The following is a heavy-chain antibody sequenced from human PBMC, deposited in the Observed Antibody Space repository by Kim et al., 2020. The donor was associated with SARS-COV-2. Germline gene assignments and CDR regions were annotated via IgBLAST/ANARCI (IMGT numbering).Heavy chain of an antibody. CDR1: GFTFSSYW. CDR2: IKQDGSEK. Sequence: GGSLRLSCAASGFTFSSYWMSWVRQAPGKGLEWVANIKQDGSEKYYVDSVKGRFTISRDNAKNSLYLQMNSLRAEDTAVYYCARPRVVVVITTFWFDPWGQGTLVTVSS. CDR3: ARPRVVVVITTFWFDP. D-gene: IGHD3-22*01. V-gene: IGHV3-7*03. J-gene: IGHJ5*02.